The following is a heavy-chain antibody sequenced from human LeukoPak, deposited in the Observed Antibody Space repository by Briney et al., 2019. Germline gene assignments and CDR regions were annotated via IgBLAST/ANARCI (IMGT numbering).Heavy chain of an antibody. CDR1: GVSISSGDYY. D-gene: IGHD3-22*01. V-gene: IGHV4-30-4*01. J-gene: IGHJ3*02. CDR2: IYYSGST. Sequence: RASETLSHTCTVSGVSISSGDYYWSWIRQPPGKGLEWIGYIYYSGSTYYNPSLKSRVTISVDTSKNQFSLKLSSVTAADTAVYYCASSPPTYYYDSSGYDSAFDIWGQGTMVTVSS. CDR3: ASSPPTYYYDSSGYDSAFDI.